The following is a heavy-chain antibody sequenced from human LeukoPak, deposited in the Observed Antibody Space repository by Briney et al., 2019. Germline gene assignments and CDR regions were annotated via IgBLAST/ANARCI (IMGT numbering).Heavy chain of an antibody. D-gene: IGHD3-10*01. CDR1: GGIFSSYT. V-gene: IGHV1-69*13. CDR2: IIPIFGTT. CDR3: AREPGGSGTQIAGYFQY. J-gene: IGHJ1*01. Sequence: SVKVSCKASGGIFSSYTFSWVRQAPGQGLEWMGGIIPIFGTTNYAQKFQGRVTITADESMSTAYMELRSLRSEDTAVYYCAREPGGSGTQIAGYFQYWGQGTLVTVSS.